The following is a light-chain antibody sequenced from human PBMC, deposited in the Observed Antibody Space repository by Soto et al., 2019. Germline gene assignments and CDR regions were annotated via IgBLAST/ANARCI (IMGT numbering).Light chain of an antibody. Sequence: QSVLTQPPSVSAAPGQKVTISCSGSSSNIGNNYVSWYQQFPGTVPKLLVSDTNDRPSGIPDRFSASRSGTSATLGITGLQTGDVADYYCAVWDISLSGVLFGGGTKLTVL. CDR1: SSNIGNNY. CDR3: AVWDISLSGVL. J-gene: IGLJ2*01. CDR2: DTN. V-gene: IGLV1-51*01.